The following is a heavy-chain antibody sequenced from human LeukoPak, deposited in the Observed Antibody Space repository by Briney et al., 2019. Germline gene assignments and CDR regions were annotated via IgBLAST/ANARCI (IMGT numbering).Heavy chain of an antibody. V-gene: IGHV1-69*13. Sequence: SVNVSCKASGGTFSSYAISWVRQAPGQGLEWMGGIIPIFGTANYAQKFQGRVTITADESTSTAYMELSSLRSEDTAVYYCARGSYSSSSTLHYYYYMDVWGKGTTVTVSS. CDR3: ARGSYSSSSTLHYYYYMDV. J-gene: IGHJ6*03. CDR1: GGTFSSYA. D-gene: IGHD6-6*01. CDR2: IIPIFGTA.